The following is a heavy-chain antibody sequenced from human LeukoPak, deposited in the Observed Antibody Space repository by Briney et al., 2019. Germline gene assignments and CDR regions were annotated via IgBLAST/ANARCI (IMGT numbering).Heavy chain of an antibody. D-gene: IGHD3-10*01. CDR1: GYTFTGYY. J-gene: IGHJ4*02. V-gene: IGHV1-2*02. Sequence: ASVNVSSKASGYTFTGYYMHWVRQAPGQGLEWMGWINPNSGGTNYAQKFQGRVTMTRDTSISTAYMELSRLRSDDTAVYYCARFRYYGSWSYSELYYFDYWGQGTLVTVSS. CDR3: ARFRYYGSWSYSELYYFDY. CDR2: INPNSGGT.